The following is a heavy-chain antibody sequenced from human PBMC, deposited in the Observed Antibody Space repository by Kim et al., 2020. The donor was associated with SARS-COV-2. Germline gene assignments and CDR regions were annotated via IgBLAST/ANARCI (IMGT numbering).Heavy chain of an antibody. V-gene: IGHV3-7*04. J-gene: IGHJ4*02. Sequence: GGSLRLSCATSGFTFSDYWMSWVRQAPGKGLECVATINSDGNNKYYMDSVKGRFTISRDNAKDSLYLQMNTLRAEDTAVYYCTTDMHYWGQGRLVTVSP. CDR2: INSDGNNK. CDR1: GFTFSDYW. CDR3: TTDMHY. D-gene: IGHD2-2*01.